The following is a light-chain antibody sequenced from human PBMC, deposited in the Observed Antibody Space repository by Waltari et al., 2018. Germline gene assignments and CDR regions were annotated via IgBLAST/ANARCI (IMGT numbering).Light chain of an antibody. CDR2: VYSDGSH. CDR1: SGHSSNV. Sequence: QLVLTQSPSASASLGASIKLTCTLSSGHSSNVIAWLQQQPEKGPRYLVKVYSDGSHRRGNEIPVRFSGSRSGAERYLTISSLQSEDEADYYCQTGGHGTWVFGGGTRLTVL. CDR3: QTGGHGTWV. J-gene: IGLJ3*02. V-gene: IGLV4-69*01.